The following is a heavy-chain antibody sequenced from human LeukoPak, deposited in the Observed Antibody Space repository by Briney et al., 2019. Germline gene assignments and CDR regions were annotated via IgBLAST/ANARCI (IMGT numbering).Heavy chain of an antibody. CDR2: IRRKANGGTT. Sequence: GGSLRLSCAASGFTFSSYWMSWVRQPPGKGLEWVGFIRRKANGGTTEHAASVKGRFTVSRDDSKSIAYLQMNSLKTEDAAVYYCARAALCSGTSCYRYFDYWGQGTLVTVSS. CDR3: ARAALCSGTSCYRYFDY. J-gene: IGHJ4*02. V-gene: IGHV3-49*04. CDR1: GFTFSSYW. D-gene: IGHD2-2*01.